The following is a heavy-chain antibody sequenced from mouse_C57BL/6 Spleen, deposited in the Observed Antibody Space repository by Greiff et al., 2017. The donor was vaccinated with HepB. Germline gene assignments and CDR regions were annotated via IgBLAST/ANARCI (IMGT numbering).Heavy chain of an antibody. CDR3: ARSHYYSNYDGFYYAMDY. V-gene: IGHV1-7*01. Sequence: VKLVESGAELAKPGASVKLSCKASGYTFTSYWMHWVKQRPGQGLEWIGYINPSSGYTKYNQKFKDKATLTADKSSSTAYMQLSSLTYEDSAVYYCARSHYYSNYDGFYYAMDYWGQGTSVTVSS. CDR1: GYTFTSYW. CDR2: INPSSGYT. D-gene: IGHD2-5*01. J-gene: IGHJ4*01.